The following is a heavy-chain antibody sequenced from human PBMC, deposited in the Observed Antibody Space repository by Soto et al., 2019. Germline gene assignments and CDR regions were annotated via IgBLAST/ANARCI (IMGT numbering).Heavy chain of an antibody. CDR2: ISGYNGNT. CDR1: GYRFTSYS. D-gene: IGHD6-25*01. Sequence: QVHLVQSGPEVKKPGASVKVSCKASGYRFTSYSISWVRQAPGQRPEWMGWISGYNGNTDYARKFEGRLSVTTDTSTSTAYMELRSLRSDDTAVYYCARDIRSDGYKGGRDYGGEGTLVTVSS. CDR3: ARDIRSDGYKGGRDY. V-gene: IGHV1-18*04. J-gene: IGHJ4*02.